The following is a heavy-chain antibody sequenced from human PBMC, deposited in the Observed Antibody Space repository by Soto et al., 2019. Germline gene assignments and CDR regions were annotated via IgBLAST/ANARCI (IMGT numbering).Heavy chain of an antibody. D-gene: IGHD3-16*02. Sequence: GGSLRLSCAASGFTFRTYAMHWVRQAPGKGLEWVAIISYDGSNEHYADSVEGRFTISRDNSKNTLYLQMNGLKTEDTAVYYCTTYDYIWGTYRYRWAYWGQRTLVTVSS. CDR2: ISYDGSNE. CDR1: GFTFRTYA. V-gene: IGHV3-30-3*01. CDR3: TTYDYIWGTYRYRWAY. J-gene: IGHJ4*02.